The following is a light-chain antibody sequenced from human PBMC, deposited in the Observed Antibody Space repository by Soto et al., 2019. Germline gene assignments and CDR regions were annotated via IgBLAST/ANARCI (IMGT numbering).Light chain of an antibody. J-gene: IGKJ4*01. CDR2: RAS. V-gene: IGKV1-39*01. CDR3: QQSYSTPLT. CDR1: QDIGNE. Sequence: DIQMTQSPSSLSASVGDRVTITCRASQDIGNELGWFQQKPGRAPKRLIYRASNLQSGVPSRFSGSGSGTDFTLTISSLQPEDFATYYCQQSYSTPLTFGGGTKVDIK.